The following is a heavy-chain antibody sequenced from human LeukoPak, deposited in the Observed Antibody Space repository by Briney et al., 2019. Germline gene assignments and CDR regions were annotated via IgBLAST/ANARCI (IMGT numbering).Heavy chain of an antibody. CDR2: ISAYNGNT. V-gene: IGHV1-18*01. D-gene: IGHD3-10*01. Sequence: ASVKVSCKASGYTFTSYGISWVRQAPGQGLEWVGWISAYNGNTNYAQKLQGRVTMTTDTSTSTAYMELRSLRSDDTAVYYCARVRMVRGVISPNWFDPWGQGTLVTVSS. CDR1: GYTFTSYG. J-gene: IGHJ5*02. CDR3: ARVRMVRGVISPNWFDP.